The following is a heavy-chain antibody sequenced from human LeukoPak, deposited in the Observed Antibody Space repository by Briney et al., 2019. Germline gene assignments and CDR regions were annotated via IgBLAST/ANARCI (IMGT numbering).Heavy chain of an antibody. J-gene: IGHJ6*02. Sequence: GGSLRLSCAASGFTFSSYEMNWVRQAPGKGLEWVSYISSSGSTIYYADSVKGRFTISRDNAKNSLYLQMNSLRAEDTAVYYCARASRDYYAMDVWGQGTTVTVSS. CDR1: GFTFSSYE. CDR2: ISSSGSTI. V-gene: IGHV3-48*03. CDR3: ARASRDYYAMDV.